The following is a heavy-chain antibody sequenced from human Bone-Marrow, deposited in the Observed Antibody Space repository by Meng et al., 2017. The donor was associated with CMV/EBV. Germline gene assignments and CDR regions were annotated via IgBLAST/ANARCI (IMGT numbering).Heavy chain of an antibody. CDR1: GFTFSSYW. CDR3: AGGGGDY. CDR2: IKQDGSEK. J-gene: IGHJ4*02. Sequence: LKISCAASGFTFSSYWMSWVRQAPGKGLEWVANIKQDGSEKYYVDSVKGRFTISRDNAKNSVYLQMNSLRGEDTAVYYCAGGGGDYWGQGTLVTVSS. V-gene: IGHV3-7*01. D-gene: IGHD3-16*01.